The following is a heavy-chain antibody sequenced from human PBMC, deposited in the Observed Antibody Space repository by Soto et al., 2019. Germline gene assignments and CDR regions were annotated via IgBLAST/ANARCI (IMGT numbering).Heavy chain of an antibody. J-gene: IGHJ6*02. Sequence: SVKVSCKASGGTFSSYTISWVRQAPGQGLEWMGRIIPILGIANYAQKFQGRVTITADKSTSTAYMELSSLRSEDTAVYYCARDWEYRDYYYYGMDVWGQATTVTV. CDR3: ARDWEYRDYYYYGMDV. D-gene: IGHD1-26*01. V-gene: IGHV1-69*04. CDR1: GGTFSSYT. CDR2: IIPILGIA.